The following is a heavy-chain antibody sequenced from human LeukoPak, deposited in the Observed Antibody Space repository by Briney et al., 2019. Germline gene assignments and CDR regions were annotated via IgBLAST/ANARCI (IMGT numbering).Heavy chain of an antibody. V-gene: IGHV1-8*01. CDR1: GYTFTIYD. CDR2: MNPKSGNT. Sequence: ASVTVSFTASGYTFTIYDINWVRQATGQGLEWMGWMNPKSGNTGSAQKFQGKVTMTRDTSISTAYMEVSSLTFEDTAIYYCARVNGLPDYWGQGTLVTVSS. J-gene: IGHJ4*02. CDR3: ARVNGLPDY. D-gene: IGHD2-8*01.